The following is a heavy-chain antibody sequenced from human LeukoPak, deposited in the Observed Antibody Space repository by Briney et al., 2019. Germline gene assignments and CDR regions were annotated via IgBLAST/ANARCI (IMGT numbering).Heavy chain of an antibody. CDR1: GFTLSSYW. V-gene: IGHV3-74*01. J-gene: IGHJ4*02. Sequence: GGSLRLSCAVSGFTLSSYWMHWVRQLPGKGLVWVSRINSDGSGISYAGSVKGRFTISRDNAKNTLYLQMNSLRAEDTAVYYCARGNAHAFDIWGQGTLVTVSS. CDR2: INSDGSGI. D-gene: IGHD3-9*01. CDR3: ARGNAHAFDI.